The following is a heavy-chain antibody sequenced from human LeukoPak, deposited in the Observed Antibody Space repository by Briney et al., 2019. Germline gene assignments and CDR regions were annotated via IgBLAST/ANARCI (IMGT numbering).Heavy chain of an antibody. D-gene: IGHD3-22*01. Sequence: TGGSLRLSCAASGFTFSSYEMNWVRQAPGKGLEWVSYISTSGSTIYADSVKGRFTISRDNAKNSLCLQMNSLRAEDTAVYYCARQYYYDTSGYDAFDIWGQGTMVTVSS. CDR1: GFTFSSYE. V-gene: IGHV3-48*03. CDR2: ISTSGSTI. CDR3: ARQYYYDTSGYDAFDI. J-gene: IGHJ3*02.